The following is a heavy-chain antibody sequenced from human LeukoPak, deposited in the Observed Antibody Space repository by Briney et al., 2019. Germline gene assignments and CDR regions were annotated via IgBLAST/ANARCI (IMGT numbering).Heavy chain of an antibody. V-gene: IGHV3-30*02. D-gene: IGHD4-23*01. J-gene: IGHJ4*02. CDR3: AKEMDTVVTRDYFDY. Sequence: PGGSLRLSCAASGFTFSSYGMHWVRQAPGKGLEWVAFIRYDGSNKYYADSVKGRFTISRDNPKNTLYLQMNSLRAEDTAVYYCAKEMDTVVTRDYFDYWGQGTLVTVSS. CDR2: IRYDGSNK. CDR1: GFTFSSYG.